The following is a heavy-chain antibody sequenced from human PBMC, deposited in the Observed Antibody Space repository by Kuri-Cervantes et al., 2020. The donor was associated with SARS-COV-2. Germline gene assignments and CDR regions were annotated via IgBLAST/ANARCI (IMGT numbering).Heavy chain of an antibody. CDR2: IYYSGTT. D-gene: IGHD5-12*01. V-gene: IGHV4-30-4*01. CDR3: ARDRISGYLYFLDY. CDR1: GGSISSGDHY. J-gene: IGHJ4*02. Sequence: LRLSCTVSGGSISSGDHYWSWIRQPPGKGLEWIGFIYYSGTTSYNPSLKSRVTMSVDTSKNQFSLKLSSVTAADTAVYYCARDRISGYLYFLDYWGRGTLVTVSS.